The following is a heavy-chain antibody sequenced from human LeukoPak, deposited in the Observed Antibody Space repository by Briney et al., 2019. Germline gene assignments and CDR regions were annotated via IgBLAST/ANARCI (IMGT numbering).Heavy chain of an antibody. CDR3: AKDYHYYDSSGLFDD. V-gene: IGHV3-30*02. CDR2: IRYDGSNK. CDR1: GFTFSSYG. J-gene: IGHJ4*02. Sequence: PGGSLRLSCAASGFTFSSYGMHWVRQAPGKGLEWVAFIRYDGSNKYYADSVKGRFTISRDNSKNTLYLQMNSLRAEDTAVYYCAKDYHYYDSSGLFDDWGQGTLVTVSS. D-gene: IGHD3-22*01.